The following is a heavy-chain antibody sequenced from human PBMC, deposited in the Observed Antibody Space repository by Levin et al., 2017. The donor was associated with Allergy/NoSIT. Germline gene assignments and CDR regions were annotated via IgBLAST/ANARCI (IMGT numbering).Heavy chain of an antibody. V-gene: IGHV4-34*01. CDR1: GGSFSGYY. J-gene: IGHJ4*02. CDR3: ARERVYYSSSRASFDY. CDR2: INHSGST. D-gene: IGHD6-6*01. Sequence: ESLKISCAVYGGSFSGYYWSWIRQPPGKGLEWIGEINHSGSTNYNPSLKSRVTISVDTSKNQFSLKLSSVTAADTAVYYCARERVYYSSSRASFDYWGQGTLVTVSS.